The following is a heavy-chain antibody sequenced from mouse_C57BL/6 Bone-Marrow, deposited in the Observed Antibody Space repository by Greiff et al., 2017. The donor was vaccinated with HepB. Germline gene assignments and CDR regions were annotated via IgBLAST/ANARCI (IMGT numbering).Heavy chain of an antibody. D-gene: IGHD2-3*01. J-gene: IGHJ2*01. V-gene: IGHV1-82*01. CDR1: GYAFSSSW. CDR3: ARSGAYNGILDY. Sequence: VQLQESGPELVKPGASVKISCKASGYAFSSSWMNWVKQRPGKGLEWIGRIYPGDGDTNYNGKFKGKATLTADKSSSTAYMHLSSLTSEDSAVYFCARSGAYNGILDYWGEGTPLTVSS. CDR2: IYPGDGDT.